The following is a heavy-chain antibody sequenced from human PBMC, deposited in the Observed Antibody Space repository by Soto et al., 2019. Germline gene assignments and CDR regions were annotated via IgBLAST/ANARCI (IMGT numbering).Heavy chain of an antibody. CDR2: IYKSATT. CDR1: GDSISTVDYF. J-gene: IGHJ5*02. CDR3: ARVRYCLSGGCFPNWFEP. Sequence: SETLSLTCSVSGDSISTVDYFWAWIRQPPGQALEYIGYIYKSATTYYNPSFESRVAISLDTSKSQFSLNVTSVTAADTAVYFCARVRYCLSGGCFPNWFEPGGQGTLVTVSS. D-gene: IGHD2-8*01. V-gene: IGHV4-30-4*01.